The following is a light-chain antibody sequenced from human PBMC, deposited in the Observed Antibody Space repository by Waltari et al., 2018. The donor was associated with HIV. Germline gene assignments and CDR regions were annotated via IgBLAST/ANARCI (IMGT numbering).Light chain of an antibody. CDR2: DAS. Sequence: DIQMTQSPPSLSASVGDRVAITCRANQNIKNFLKWYQQKPGKAPNLLIYDASSVQSGVPSRFRGSGSVTDFTLTIISLQPEDFATYFCQQSYNAPTFGQGTKVEIK. J-gene: IGKJ1*01. CDR3: QQSYNAPT. CDR1: QNIKNF. V-gene: IGKV1-39*01.